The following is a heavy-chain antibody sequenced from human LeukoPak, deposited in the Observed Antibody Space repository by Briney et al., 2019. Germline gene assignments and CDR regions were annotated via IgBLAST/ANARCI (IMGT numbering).Heavy chain of an antibody. V-gene: IGHV4-39*01. Sequence: SETLSLTCPVSGGSISSSSYYWGWIRQPPGKGLEWIGSIYYSGSTYYNPSLKSRVTISVDTSKNQFSLKLSSVTAADTAVYYCARHVGWGVAATLYYFDYWGQGTLVTVSS. J-gene: IGHJ4*02. CDR1: GGSISSSSYY. CDR2: IYYSGST. D-gene: IGHD2-15*01. CDR3: ARHVGWGVAATLYYFDY.